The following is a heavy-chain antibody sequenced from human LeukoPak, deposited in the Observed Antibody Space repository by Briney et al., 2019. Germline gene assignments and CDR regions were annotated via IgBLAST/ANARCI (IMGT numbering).Heavy chain of an antibody. D-gene: IGHD3-22*01. CDR2: IYYSGST. CDR3: ARVASEYYDSSGYWSRYYYYYMDV. Sequence: SETLSLTCAVSGGPISSYFWSWIRQPPGKGLEWIGYIYYSGSTNYNPSLKSRVTISVDTSKNQFSLKLSSVTAADTAVYYCARVASEYYDSSGYWSRYYYYYMDVWGKGTTVTISS. V-gene: IGHV4-59*01. J-gene: IGHJ6*03. CDR1: GGPISSYF.